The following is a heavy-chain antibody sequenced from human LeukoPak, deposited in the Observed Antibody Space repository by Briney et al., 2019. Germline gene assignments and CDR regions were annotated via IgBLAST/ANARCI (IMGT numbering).Heavy chain of an antibody. CDR1: GFSFTDTW. D-gene: IGHD2-2*01. CDR2: IKTKTDDGRI. V-gene: IGHV3-15*01. J-gene: IGHJ3*02. CDR3: TTRYCNGASCYDDAFDI. Sequence: GGSLRLSCEASGFSFTDTWMIWVRQAPGKGLEWVGRIKTKTDDGRIDYAAPVKGRFSISRDDSTNTLYLQMNSLKIEDTAVYYCTTRYCNGASCYDDAFDIWGQGRMVTVSS.